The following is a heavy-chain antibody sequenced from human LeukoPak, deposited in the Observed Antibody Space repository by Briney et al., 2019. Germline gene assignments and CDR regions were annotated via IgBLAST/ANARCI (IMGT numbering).Heavy chain of an antibody. CDR3: ASLGYDPSSSSPYAFDY. CDR2: IYYSGST. D-gene: IGHD6-6*01. CDR1: GGPISSSSYY. J-gene: IGHJ4*02. Sequence: PSETLSLTCTVSGGPISSSSYYWGWIRQPPGKGLEWIGSIYYSGSTYYNPSLKSRVTISVDTSKNQFSLKLSSVTAADTAVYYCASLGYDPSSSSPYAFDYWGQGTLVTVSS. V-gene: IGHV4-39*01.